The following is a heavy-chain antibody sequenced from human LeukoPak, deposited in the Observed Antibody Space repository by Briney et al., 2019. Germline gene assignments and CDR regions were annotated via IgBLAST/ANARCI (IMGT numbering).Heavy chain of an antibody. J-gene: IGHJ4*02. CDR3: ARDPEGWLLSPNEPGHFDY. CDR1: GFTFSSYS. Sequence: PGGSLRLSCAASGFTFSSYSMNWVRQAPGKGLEWVSSISSSSSYIYYADSVKGRFTISRDNAKNSLYLQMNSLRAEDTAVYYCARDPEGWLLSPNEPGHFDYWGQGTLVTVSS. D-gene: IGHD5-24*01. V-gene: IGHV3-21*01. CDR2: ISSSSSYI.